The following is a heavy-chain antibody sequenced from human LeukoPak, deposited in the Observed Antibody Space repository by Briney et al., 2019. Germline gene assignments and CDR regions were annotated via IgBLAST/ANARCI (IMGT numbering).Heavy chain of an antibody. J-gene: IGHJ4*02. V-gene: IGHV3-23*01. D-gene: IGHD3-10*01. CDR3: AKDRSWGLDY. CDR1: GFMFSSYG. CDR2: ISGSGAKT. Sequence: GGAPRLSCAASGFMFSSYGMSWVRQAPGKGLEWVSAISGSGAKTFYADSVKGRFTISRDNSKNTLYLQLNSLRAEDTAIYYCAKDRSWGLDYWGQGTLVTVSS.